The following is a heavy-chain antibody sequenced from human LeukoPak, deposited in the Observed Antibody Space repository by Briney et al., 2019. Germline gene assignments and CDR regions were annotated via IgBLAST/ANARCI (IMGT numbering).Heavy chain of an antibody. CDR1: GGSISSSSYY. J-gene: IGHJ4*02. V-gene: IGHV3-23*01. CDR3: AKDGHCPDSICPTNIAVAGYVDS. CDR2: INYNGGST. D-gene: IGHD6-19*01. Sequence: ETLSLTCTVSGGSISSSSYYWGWIRQTPGKGLEWVSIINYNGGSTHYADSVKGRFTISRDNSKRMVYLQMNSLRAEDTAIYYCAKDGHCPDSICPTNIAVAGYVDSWGQGTLVTVSS.